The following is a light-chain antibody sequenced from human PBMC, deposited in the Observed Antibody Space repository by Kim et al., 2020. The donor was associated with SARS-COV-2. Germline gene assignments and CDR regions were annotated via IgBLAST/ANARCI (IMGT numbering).Light chain of an antibody. CDR3: QQLNSYPPT. V-gene: IGKV1-9*01. CDR1: QGISCY. Sequence: SASVGDRVTITCRTSQGISCYLAWFQQQPGKAPKLLIYAASTLQGGVPSRFSGSGSGTEFTLTIGSLQPEDFATYYCQQLNSYPPTFGQGTKLEI. J-gene: IGKJ2*01. CDR2: AAS.